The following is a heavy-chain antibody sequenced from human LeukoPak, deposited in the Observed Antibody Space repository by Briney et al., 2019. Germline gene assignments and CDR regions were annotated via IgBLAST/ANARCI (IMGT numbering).Heavy chain of an antibody. D-gene: IGHD3-3*01. CDR2: MNPNSGST. Sequence: ASVKLSCKASGYTFTSYYINWVRQATGQGLEWMGGMNPNSGSTGYAQKFQGRVTMTRNTSTSTAYMELRSLRSEETAVYYCARKPGRGRFLEWWVGLDMDVWGKGTTVTVSS. CDR3: ARKPGRGRFLEWWVGLDMDV. CDR1: GYTFTSYY. J-gene: IGHJ6*03. V-gene: IGHV1-8*01.